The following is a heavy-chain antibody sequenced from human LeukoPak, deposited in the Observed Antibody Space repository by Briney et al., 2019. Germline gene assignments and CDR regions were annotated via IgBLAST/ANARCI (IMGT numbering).Heavy chain of an antibody. Sequence: GESLKISCKGSGYSFTSYWIGWVRQMPGKGPEWMGIIYPGDSDTRYSPSFQGQVTISADKSISTAYLQWSSLKASDTAMYYCARHAPPYYDILTGYPHYYYYYYMDVWGKGTTVTVSS. CDR3: ARHAPPYYDILTGYPHYYYYYYMDV. J-gene: IGHJ6*03. CDR1: GYSFTSYW. V-gene: IGHV5-51*01. CDR2: IYPGDSDT. D-gene: IGHD3-9*01.